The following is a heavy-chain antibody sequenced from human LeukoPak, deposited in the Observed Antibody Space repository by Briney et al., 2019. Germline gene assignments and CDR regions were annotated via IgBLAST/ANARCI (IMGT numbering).Heavy chain of an antibody. D-gene: IGHD6-13*01. CDR2: IIPILGIA. V-gene: IGHV1-69*02. J-gene: IGHJ5*02. CDR3: ARTSSSWYFWFDP. Sequence: GASVKVSCKASGGTFSSYTISWVRQAPGQGLEWMGRIIPILGIANYAQKFQGRVTITADKSTSTAYMELSSLRSGDTAVYYCARTSSSWYFWFDPWGQGTLVTVSS. CDR1: GGTFSSYT.